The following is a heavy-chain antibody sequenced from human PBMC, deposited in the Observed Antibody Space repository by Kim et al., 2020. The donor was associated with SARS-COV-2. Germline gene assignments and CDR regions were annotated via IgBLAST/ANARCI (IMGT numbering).Heavy chain of an antibody. CDR3: ARCLDLDDSSDY. D-gene: IGHD3-16*01. CDR1: GVTVSSTY. V-gene: IGHV3-53*01. Sequence: GGSLRLSCAASGVTVSSTYMSWVRQAPGKGLEWVSAIYSDSTTRYADSVKGRFTISRDNSKNTLHLQMNNLRVEDTALYYFARCLDLDDSSDYWAQGTL. CDR2: IYSDSTT. J-gene: IGHJ4*02.